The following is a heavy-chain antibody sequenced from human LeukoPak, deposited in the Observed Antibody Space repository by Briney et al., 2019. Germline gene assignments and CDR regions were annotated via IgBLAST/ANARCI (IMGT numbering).Heavy chain of an antibody. CDR2: LGGSETST. CDR1: GFSFSIYA. V-gene: IGHV3-23*01. CDR3: AKDWGGSYHGNACDI. J-gene: IGHJ3*02. D-gene: IGHD1-26*01. Sequence: PGGSLRLSCAASGFSFSIYALSWVRQAPGKGREGVSVLGGSETSTSYPDSVKGRFTISRDNSKNTLYLQMSSLRAEDTAVYYCAKDWGGSYHGNACDIWGQGTMVSVSS.